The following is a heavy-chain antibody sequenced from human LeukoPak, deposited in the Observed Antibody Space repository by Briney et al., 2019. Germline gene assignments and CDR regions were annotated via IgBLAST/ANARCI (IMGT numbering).Heavy chain of an antibody. CDR3: ARSNGYSSSWYYIDY. J-gene: IGHJ4*02. D-gene: IGHD6-13*01. Sequence: GESLQISCQGSGYSFTSYWIGRVRQMPGKGLEWMGIIYPGDSDTRYSPSFQGQVTISADKSISTAYLQWSSLKASDTAMYYCARSNGYSSSWYYIDYWGQGTLVTVSS. CDR2: IYPGDSDT. CDR1: GYSFTSYW. V-gene: IGHV5-51*01.